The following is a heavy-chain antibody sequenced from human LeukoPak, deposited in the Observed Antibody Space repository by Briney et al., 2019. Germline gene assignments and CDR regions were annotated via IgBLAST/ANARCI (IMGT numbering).Heavy chain of an antibody. Sequence: SEILSLTCTVSGGSISSSSYYWGWIRQPPGKGLEWIGSIYNSGSTYYNPSLKSRVTISVDMSKNQFSLKLISVTAADTAVYYCARSSSSWYTGWFDPWGQGTLVTVSS. V-gene: IGHV4-39*01. D-gene: IGHD6-13*01. CDR3: ARSSSSWYTGWFDP. CDR1: GGSISSSSYY. CDR2: IYNSGST. J-gene: IGHJ5*02.